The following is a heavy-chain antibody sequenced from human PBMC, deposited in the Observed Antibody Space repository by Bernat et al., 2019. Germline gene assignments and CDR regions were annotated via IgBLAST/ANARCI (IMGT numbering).Heavy chain of an antibody. CDR1: GYTFTSYY. V-gene: IGHV1-46*01. Sequence: QVQLVQSGAEVKKPGASVKVSCKASGYTFTSYYMHWVRQAPGQGLEWMGIINPRAGSTTYAQKFQGRVTVTRETSTTTVYMELSSLRSEDTAVYYCARESYYYGSGKYRFFEYWGQGTLVTVSS. CDR3: ARESYYYGSGKYRFFEY. CDR2: INPRAGST. D-gene: IGHD3-10*01. J-gene: IGHJ4*02.